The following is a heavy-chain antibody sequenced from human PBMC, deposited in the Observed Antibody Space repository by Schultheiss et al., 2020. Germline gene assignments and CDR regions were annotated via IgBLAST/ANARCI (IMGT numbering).Heavy chain of an antibody. Sequence: SVKVSCKASGGTFSSYTISWVRQAPGQGLEWMGRIIPIFGTANYAQKFQGRVTITADKSTSTAYMELSSLTAEDTAVYYCARERSGGALDCWGQGTLVTVSS. D-gene: IGHD6-19*01. CDR3: ARERSGGALDC. CDR1: GGTFSSYT. J-gene: IGHJ4*02. V-gene: IGHV1-69*08. CDR2: IIPIFGTA.